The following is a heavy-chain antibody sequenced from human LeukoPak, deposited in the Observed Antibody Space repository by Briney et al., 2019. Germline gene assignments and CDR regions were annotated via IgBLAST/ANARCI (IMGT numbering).Heavy chain of an antibody. Sequence: GGSLRLSCAASGFTVSSNYMSWVRQAPGKGLEWVSVIYSGGSTYYADSVKGRFTISRDNSKNTLYLQMNSLRAEDTAVYYCARWEGSYYDFWSGYYTYWGQGTLVTVSS. D-gene: IGHD3-3*01. CDR1: GFTVSSNY. V-gene: IGHV3-53*01. CDR3: ARWEGSYYDFWSGYYTY. J-gene: IGHJ4*02. CDR2: IYSGGST.